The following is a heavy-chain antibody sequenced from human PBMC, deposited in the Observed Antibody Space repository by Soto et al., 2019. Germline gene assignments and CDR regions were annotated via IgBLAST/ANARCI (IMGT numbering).Heavy chain of an antibody. CDR2: IYYSGST. J-gene: IGHJ6*02. V-gene: IGHV4-31*03. Sequence: SETLSLTCTVSGGSISSGGYYWSWIRQHPGKGLEWIGYIYYSGSTYYNPSLKSRVTISVDTSKNQFSLKLSSVTAADTAVYYCARNTYYDFWSRYLAPYGMDVWGQGTTVTVSS. CDR1: GGSISSGGYY. D-gene: IGHD3-3*01. CDR3: ARNTYYDFWSRYLAPYGMDV.